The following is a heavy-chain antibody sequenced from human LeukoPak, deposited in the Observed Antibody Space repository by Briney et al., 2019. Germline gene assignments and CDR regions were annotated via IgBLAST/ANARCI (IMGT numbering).Heavy chain of an antibody. CDR1: GFTFSDYA. Sequence: PGGSLRLSCAASGFTFSDYAMSWVRQAPGKGLEWVSAISGSGGSTYYAGSVKGRFTISRDNSKNTLFLQMSSLRAEDTALYYCAKVNSGDCWGGLDYWGQGTLVTVSS. CDR3: AKVNSGDCWGGLDY. J-gene: IGHJ4*02. V-gene: IGHV3-23*01. CDR2: ISGSGGST. D-gene: IGHD2-21*02.